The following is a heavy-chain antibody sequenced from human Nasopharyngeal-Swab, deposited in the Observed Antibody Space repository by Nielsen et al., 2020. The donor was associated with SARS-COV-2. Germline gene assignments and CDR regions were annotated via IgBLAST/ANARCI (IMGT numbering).Heavy chain of an antibody. CDR2: IYYSGST. CDR3: ARDNYDYVWGSYRRFDY. Sequence: WIRQPPGKGLEWIGYIYYSGSTYYNPSLKSRVTISVDTSKNQFSLKLSSVTAADTAVYYCARDNYDYVWGSYRRFDYWGQGTLVTVSS. V-gene: IGHV4-31*02. D-gene: IGHD3-16*02. J-gene: IGHJ4*02.